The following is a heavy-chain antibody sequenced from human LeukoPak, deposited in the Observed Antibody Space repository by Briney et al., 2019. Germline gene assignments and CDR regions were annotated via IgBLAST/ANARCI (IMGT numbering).Heavy chain of an antibody. CDR2: IGGSGGPI. V-gene: IGHV3-23*01. CDR3: AKDATWFSGRYASFDY. Sequence: PGGSLRLSCAASGFTFSGYAMTWVRQAPGKGLEWVSAIGGSGGPIYYADSVKGRFTVSRDNSKNTLYLQMNSLRAEDTAVYYCAKDATWFSGRYASFDYWGQGTLVTVSS. D-gene: IGHD1-26*01. CDR1: GFTFSGYA. J-gene: IGHJ4*02.